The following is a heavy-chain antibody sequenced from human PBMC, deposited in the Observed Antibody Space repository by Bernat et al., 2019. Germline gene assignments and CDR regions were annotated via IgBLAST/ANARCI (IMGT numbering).Heavy chain of an antibody. J-gene: IGHJ4*02. CDR2: ISSSSSYI. Sequence: EVQLVESGGGLVKPGGSLRLSCAASGFTFSSYSMNWVHQAPGKGLEWVSSISSSSSYIYYADSVKGRFTISRDNAKNSLYLQMNSLRAEDTAVYYCAREYSSSPGHYFDYWGQGTLVAVSS. V-gene: IGHV3-21*01. CDR3: AREYSSSPGHYFDY. D-gene: IGHD6-6*01. CDR1: GFTFSSYS.